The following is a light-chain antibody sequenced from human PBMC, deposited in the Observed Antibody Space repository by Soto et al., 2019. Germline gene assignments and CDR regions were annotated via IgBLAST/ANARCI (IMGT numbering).Light chain of an antibody. CDR1: DSIDRY. Sequence: DIQMTQSPYSLSAFVGDTVTINCRATDSIDRYLNWYQQKPGQAPRVLITAESSLESGVTSMFSGCGSWTDFTIRSNKLQPEDFATYHCQRTYHGPFTFGPGTKVSIK. CDR3: QRTYHGPFT. V-gene: IGKV1-39*01. J-gene: IGKJ3*01. CDR2: AES.